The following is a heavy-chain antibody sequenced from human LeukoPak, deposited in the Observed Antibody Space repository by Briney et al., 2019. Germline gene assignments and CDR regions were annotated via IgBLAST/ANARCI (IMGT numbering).Heavy chain of an antibody. V-gene: IGHV3-23*01. CDR1: GFTLSNYA. J-gene: IGHJ4*02. CDR2: ISAGGGE. Sequence: GGSLRLSCAASGFTLSNYAMSWVRQAAGKGLEWVSTISAGGGEYHADSVKGRFTISRDNSKSTLYLQMNSLRAEDTAVYYCANEKYYFDYWGQGTLVTVSS. CDR3: ANEKYYFDY.